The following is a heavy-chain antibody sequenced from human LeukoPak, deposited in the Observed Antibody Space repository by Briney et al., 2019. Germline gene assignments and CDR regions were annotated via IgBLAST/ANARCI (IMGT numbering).Heavy chain of an antibody. D-gene: IGHD6-19*01. Sequence: ASVKVSCKASGYTFTSYCVTWVRQAPGQGLEWMGWINPNSGGTNYAQKFQGSVTMARDTSISTAYMELSRLRSNDTAVYYCARGRIAVAGTGYYYYYYIDVWGKGTTVTVSS. CDR1: GYTFTSYC. CDR3: ARGRIAVAGTGYYYYYYIDV. J-gene: IGHJ6*03. V-gene: IGHV1-2*02. CDR2: INPNSGGT.